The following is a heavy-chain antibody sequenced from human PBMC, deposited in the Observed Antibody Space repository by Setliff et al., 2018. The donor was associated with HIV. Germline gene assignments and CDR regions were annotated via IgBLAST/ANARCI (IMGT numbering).Heavy chain of an antibody. CDR1: GYTFTSYG. D-gene: IGHD2-21*02. Sequence: ASVKVSCKASGYTFTSYGISWVRQAPGQGLEWMGWISAYNGNTNYAQKFQGRVTITTDESTTTDYMELSSLGSEDTAVYYCARGRHAVVVTALEHDYWGQGTLVTVSS. CDR2: ISAYNGNT. V-gene: IGHV1-18*01. J-gene: IGHJ4*02. CDR3: ARGRHAVVVTALEHDY.